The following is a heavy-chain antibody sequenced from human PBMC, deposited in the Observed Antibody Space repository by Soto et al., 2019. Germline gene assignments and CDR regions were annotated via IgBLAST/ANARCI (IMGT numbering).Heavy chain of an antibody. V-gene: IGHV1-69*01. CDR1: GGTFSSYA. CDR2: IFPIFGTA. Sequence: QVQLVQSGAEVKKPGSSVKVSCKASGGTFSSYAISWVRQAPGQGLEWMGGIFPIFGTANYAQKFQGRVTITADESTSTAYMELSSLRSEDTAVYYCAGWGWGSYYGHGEIDYWGQGTLVTVSS. CDR3: AGWGWGSYYGHGEIDY. J-gene: IGHJ4*02. D-gene: IGHD1-26*01.